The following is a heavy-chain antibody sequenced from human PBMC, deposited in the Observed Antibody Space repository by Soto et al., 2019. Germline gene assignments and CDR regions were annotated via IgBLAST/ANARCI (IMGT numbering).Heavy chain of an antibody. CDR2: IDGSSDYT. CDR1: GFLFTDYY. Sequence: GGSLRLSCTASGFLFTDYYMSWIRQPPGKGLEWLAYIDGSSDYTNSADSVKGRFTISRDNAKNSVFLQMNNLRADDTAVYYCARDLRFSSTDYFDFWGRGTLVTVSS. D-gene: IGHD2-8*02. J-gene: IGHJ4*02. CDR3: ARDLRFSSTDYFDF. V-gene: IGHV3-11*06.